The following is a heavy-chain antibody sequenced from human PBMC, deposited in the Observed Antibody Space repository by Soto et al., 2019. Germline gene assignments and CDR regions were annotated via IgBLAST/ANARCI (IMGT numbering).Heavy chain of an antibody. D-gene: IGHD6-13*01. Sequence: QVQLVQSGAEVKKPGASVKVSCKASGYTFTNYGFNWVRQAPGQGLEWMGWISAYNGNTNYAQKLKGRIIMTTDRSTSTAYMELRSLRSDDTAVYFCANVSSIWYTTGAFDIRGQGTMVSVSS. CDR3: ANVSSIWYTTGAFDI. V-gene: IGHV1-18*01. CDR1: GYTFTNYG. J-gene: IGHJ3*02. CDR2: ISAYNGNT.